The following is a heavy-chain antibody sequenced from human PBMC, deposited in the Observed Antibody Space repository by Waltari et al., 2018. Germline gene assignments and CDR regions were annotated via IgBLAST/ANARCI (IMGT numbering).Heavy chain of an antibody. CDR3: ASIAAAGYYYYYGMDV. V-gene: IGHV4-34*01. D-gene: IGHD6-13*01. CDR1: GGSFSGYY. Sequence: QVQLPQWGAGLLKPSETLSLTCAVYGGSFSGYYWRWIRQPPGKGLEWIGESNHSGSTNYNPSLKSRVTISVDTSKNQFSLKLSSVTAADTAVYYCASIAAAGYYYYYGMDVWGQGTTVTVSS. CDR2: SNHSGST. J-gene: IGHJ6*02.